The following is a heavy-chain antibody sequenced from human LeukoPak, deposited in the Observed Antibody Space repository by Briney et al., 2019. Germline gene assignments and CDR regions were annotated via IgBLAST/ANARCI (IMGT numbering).Heavy chain of an antibody. J-gene: IGHJ6*03. CDR2: MSAVGGST. D-gene: IGHD6-13*01. CDR3: AKDRSGSWYPSYMDV. V-gene: IGHV3-23*01. CDR1: GITFSDYA. Sequence: PGGSLRLSCAASGITFSDYAMTWVRQAPGKGLEWVSVMSAVGGSTYYVDSLKGRFTISRDNSKNTLYLQMNSLRAEDTAVYYCAKDRSGSWYPSYMDVWGKGTTVTVSS.